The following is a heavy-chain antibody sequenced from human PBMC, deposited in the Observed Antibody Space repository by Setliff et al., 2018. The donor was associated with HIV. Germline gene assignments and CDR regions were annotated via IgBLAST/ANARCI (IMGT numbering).Heavy chain of an antibody. J-gene: IGHJ5*02. D-gene: IGHD3-3*02. CDR3: ARSDGLEFLEWSPEGCFDP. CDR1: GGSINSRSYY. CDR2: VYHTGST. V-gene: IGHV4-39*07. Sequence: SETLSLTCTVSGGSINSRSYYWGWIRQPPGKGLEWIGSVYHTGSTYYNPSLKGRVTISVDTSKNQFSLKLNSVTAADTAVYFCARSDGLEFLEWSPEGCFDPWGQGTRVTVSS.